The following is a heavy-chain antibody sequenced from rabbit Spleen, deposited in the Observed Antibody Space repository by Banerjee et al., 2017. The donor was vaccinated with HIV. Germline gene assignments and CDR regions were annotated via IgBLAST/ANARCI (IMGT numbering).Heavy chain of an antibody. J-gene: IGHJ6*01. CDR1: GFDFSSYG. CDR3: ARSTYGYDDYADLYYAAMDL. D-gene: IGHD6-1*01. CDR2: IDLVFGST. V-gene: IGHV1S39*01. Sequence: QEQLVESGGGLVQPGGSLKLSCKASGFDFSSYGVSWVRQAPGKGLEWIGYIDLVFGSTYYASWVNGRFTISKSSSTTVTLQMTSLTAADTATYFCARSTYGYDDYADLYYAAMDLWAQGPSSPS.